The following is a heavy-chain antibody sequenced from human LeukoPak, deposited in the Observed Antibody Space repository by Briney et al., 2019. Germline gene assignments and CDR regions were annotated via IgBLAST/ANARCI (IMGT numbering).Heavy chain of an antibody. Sequence: SVTVSCKASGGTFSSYAISWVRQAPGQGLDLMGGIIPIFGTANYAQKFQGRVTITADESTSTAYMELSSLRSEDTAVYYCARSLHPSNYHPYYYYMDVWGKGTTVTVSS. CDR2: IIPIFGTA. CDR1: GGTFSSYA. CDR3: ARSLHPSNYHPYYYYMDV. D-gene: IGHD4-11*01. J-gene: IGHJ6*03. V-gene: IGHV1-69*13.